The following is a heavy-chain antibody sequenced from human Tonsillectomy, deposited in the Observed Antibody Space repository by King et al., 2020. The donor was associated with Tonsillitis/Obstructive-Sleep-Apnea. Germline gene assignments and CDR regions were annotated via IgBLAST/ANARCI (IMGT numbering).Heavy chain of an antibody. D-gene: IGHD2-2*01. CDR1: GFTFSDYG. J-gene: IGHJ4*02. CDR2: IWYDGSNK. CDR3: ARDSSIQIPVWYFHY. Sequence: VQLVESGGGVVQPGGSLRLSCAASGFTFSDYGIHWVRQAPGRGLEWVAVIWYDGSNKYYADPVKGRFTISRDNSKNTIYLQMNSLRAEDTAVYYCARDSSIQIPVWYFHYWGRGTLVTVSS. V-gene: IGHV3-33*01.